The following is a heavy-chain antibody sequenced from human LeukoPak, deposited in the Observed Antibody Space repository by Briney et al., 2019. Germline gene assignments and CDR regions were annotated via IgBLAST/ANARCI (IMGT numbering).Heavy chain of an antibody. CDR2: ILPMLGTA. Sequence: SVKVSCKSSGGALSDYAISWVRQAPGQGLEWMGAILPMLGTAKYAQSLQGRVTITTDDSSSTVYMELSSLRFEDTASYFCARDGLLTRTGMDVWGKGTTVTVSS. CDR3: ARDGLLTRTGMDV. V-gene: IGHV1-69*05. CDR1: GGALSDYA. J-gene: IGHJ6*03. D-gene: IGHD3/OR15-3a*01.